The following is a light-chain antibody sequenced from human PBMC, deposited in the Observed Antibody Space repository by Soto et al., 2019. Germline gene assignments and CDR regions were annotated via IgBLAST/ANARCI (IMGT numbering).Light chain of an antibody. CDR2: DAS. CDR3: HQRSSWPIT. CDR1: QGIGDT. V-gene: IGKV3D-11*01. Sequence: VVLRHSPATLSVSPVECSTLCFGASQGIGDTLAWYQHKPGQAPRLLIYDASNRATGIPARFSGSGSGTDFTLTISSLEPEDFAVYCCHQRSSWPITFGQGTRLEIK. J-gene: IGKJ5*01.